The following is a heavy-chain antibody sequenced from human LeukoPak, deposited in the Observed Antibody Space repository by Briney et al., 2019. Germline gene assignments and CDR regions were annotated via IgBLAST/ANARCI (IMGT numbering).Heavy chain of an antibody. J-gene: IGHJ4*02. CDR2: IYTSGST. CDR3: ARVDFWSGYYIDY. Sequence: KSSQTLSLTCTVSGGSISSDSYYWSWIRQPAGKGLEWIGRIYTSGSTNYNPSLKSRVTISVDTSKNQFSLKLSSVTAADTAVYCCARVDFWSGYYIDYWGQGTLVTVSS. V-gene: IGHV4-61*02. CDR1: GGSISSDSYY. D-gene: IGHD3-3*01.